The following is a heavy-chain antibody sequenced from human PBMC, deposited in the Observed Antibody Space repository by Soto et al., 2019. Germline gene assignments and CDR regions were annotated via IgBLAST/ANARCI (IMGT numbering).Heavy chain of an antibody. J-gene: IGHJ4*02. Sequence: EVQLLESGGGLVQPGGSLRLSCAASGFTFSSYAMSWVRQAPGKGLEWVSAISGSGGRTYYADSVKGRFTISRDNSKNTVYLQINSLRAEDTAVYYCAIDSIGYFRPFDYWGQGTLVTVSS. D-gene: IGHD3-22*01. CDR3: AIDSIGYFRPFDY. CDR2: ISGSGGRT. CDR1: GFTFSSYA. V-gene: IGHV3-23*01.